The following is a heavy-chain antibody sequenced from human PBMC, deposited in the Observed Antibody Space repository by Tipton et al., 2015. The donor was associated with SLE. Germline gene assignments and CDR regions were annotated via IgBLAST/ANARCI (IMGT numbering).Heavy chain of an antibody. CDR2: IYTSGST. CDR3: ARGRGVAAIFDY. V-gene: IGHV4-61*09. J-gene: IGHJ4*02. D-gene: IGHD6-19*01. Sequence: TLSLTCTVSGGSISSGSYYWSWIRQPAGKGLEWIGYIYTSGSTNYNPSLKSRVTISVDTSKNQFSLKLSSVTAADTAVYYCARGRGVAAIFDYWGQGTLVTVSS. CDR1: GGSISSGSYY.